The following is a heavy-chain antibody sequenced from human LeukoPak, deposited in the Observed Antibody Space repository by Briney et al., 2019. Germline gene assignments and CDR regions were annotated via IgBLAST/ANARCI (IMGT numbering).Heavy chain of an antibody. CDR2: ISSSSSYI. Sequence: KPGGSLRLSCAASGFTFSSYSMNWVRQAPGKGLEWVSSISSSSSYIYYADSVKGRFTISRDSAKNSLYLQMNSLRAEDTAVYYCARDLVVPATIISHYYYYGMDVWGKGTTVTVSS. V-gene: IGHV3-21*01. D-gene: IGHD2-2*01. CDR1: GFTFSSYS. CDR3: ARDLVVPATIISHYYYYGMDV. J-gene: IGHJ6*04.